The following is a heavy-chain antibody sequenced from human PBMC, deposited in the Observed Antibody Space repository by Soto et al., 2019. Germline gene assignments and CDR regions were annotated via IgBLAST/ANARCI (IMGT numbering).Heavy chain of an antibody. CDR1: GFTFNIYG. J-gene: IGHJ4*02. D-gene: IGHD1-26*01. V-gene: IGHV3-33*01. CDR2: IWYDGSKK. CDR3: ARVKGASLDY. Sequence: QVQLVESGGGVVQPGRSLRLSCAASGFTFNIYGMHWVRQAPGKGLEWVAVIWYDGSKKDYADSVKDRFTISRDNSKNMGFLQMARLRVEDTAVYYCARVKGASLDYWGQGALVTVSS.